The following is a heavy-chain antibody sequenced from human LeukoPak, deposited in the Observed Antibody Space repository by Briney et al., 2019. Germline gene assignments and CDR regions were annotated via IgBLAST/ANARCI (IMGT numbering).Heavy chain of an antibody. CDR1: GGTFSSYA. Sequence: SVKVSCKASGGTFSSYAISWVRQAPGQGLEWMGGIIPIFGTANYAQKFQGRVTITADESTSTAYMELSSLRSEDTAVYYCARAGSYCSSTSCLDYWGQGTLVTVSS. V-gene: IGHV1-69*13. J-gene: IGHJ4*02. CDR3: ARAGSYCSSTSCLDY. D-gene: IGHD2-2*01. CDR2: IIPIFGTA.